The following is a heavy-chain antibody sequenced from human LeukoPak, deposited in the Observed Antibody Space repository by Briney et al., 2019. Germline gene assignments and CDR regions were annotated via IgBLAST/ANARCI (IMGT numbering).Heavy chain of an antibody. CDR2: IIPIFSTA. CDR1: GGTFSSYS. Sequence: SVKVSCKASGGTFSSYSISWVRQAPGQGREWVGGIIPIFSTANYAQKFQGRVTITADECTSKDYMKLSSLRSEDTDVYYCARGDHCSSTRCTTVLRDILTGYYYYGMDVWGQGTTVTVSS. J-gene: IGHJ6*02. V-gene: IGHV1-69*13. CDR3: ARGDHCSSTRCTTVLRDILTGYYYYGMDV. D-gene: IGHD2-2*01.